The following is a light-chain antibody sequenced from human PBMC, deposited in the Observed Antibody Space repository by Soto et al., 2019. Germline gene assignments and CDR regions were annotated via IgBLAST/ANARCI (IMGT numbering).Light chain of an antibody. V-gene: IGLV2-14*01. CDR1: SSDVGGYNY. CDR2: DVS. J-gene: IGLJ1*01. Sequence: QSALTQPASVSVSPGQSITISCTGTSSDVGGYNYVSWYQQHPGKAPKLMIYDVSNRPSGVSNRFSGSKSGNTASLTISGLQAEDEADYYCSSYTSSSTGYVFGTGTKVTVL. CDR3: SSYTSSSTGYV.